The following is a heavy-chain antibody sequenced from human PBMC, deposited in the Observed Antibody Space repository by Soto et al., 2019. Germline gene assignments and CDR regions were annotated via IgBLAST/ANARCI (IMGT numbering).Heavy chain of an antibody. CDR2: IYPGDSDT. CDR3: ARHTIFGVVTFQPDYYYYGMDV. Sequence: GESLKISCKGSGYSFTSYWIGWVRQMPGKGLEWMGIIYPGDSDTRYSPSFQGQVTISADKSISTAYLQWSSLKASDTAMYYCARHTIFGVVTFQPDYYYYGMDVWGQGTTVTVSS. D-gene: IGHD3-3*01. J-gene: IGHJ6*02. CDR1: GYSFTSYW. V-gene: IGHV5-51*01.